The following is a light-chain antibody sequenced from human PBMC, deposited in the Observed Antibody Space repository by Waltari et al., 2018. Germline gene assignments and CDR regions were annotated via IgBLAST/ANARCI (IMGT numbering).Light chain of an antibody. CDR2: WAY. Sequence: DIVMTQSPESLAVSLGERATINCKSSQSVLYSSNNKNSFAWYQQKPGQPPKLLIYWAYTRESGVPDRFSGSGSGTDFTLTISSLQAEDVAVYYCQQYDSTPQTFGQGTKLEIK. CDR1: QSVLYSSNNKNS. CDR3: QQYDSTPQT. J-gene: IGKJ2*01. V-gene: IGKV4-1*01.